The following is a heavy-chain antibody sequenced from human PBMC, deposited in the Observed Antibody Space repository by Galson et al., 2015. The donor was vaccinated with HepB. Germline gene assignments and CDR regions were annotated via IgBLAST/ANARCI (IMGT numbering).Heavy chain of an antibody. D-gene: IGHD1-26*01. CDR3: VRDSVWGEDPPNFDN. V-gene: IGHV3-21*01. Sequence: LSCAASGFTFSSYTMSWVRQAPGRGLEWVSSIHGSSRYIYYADSLRGRFTISRDNANNSLFLQLNRLEAEDTAVYFCVRDSVWGEDPPNFDNWGQGTLVAVSS. CDR1: GFTFSSYT. J-gene: IGHJ4*02. CDR2: IHGSSRYI.